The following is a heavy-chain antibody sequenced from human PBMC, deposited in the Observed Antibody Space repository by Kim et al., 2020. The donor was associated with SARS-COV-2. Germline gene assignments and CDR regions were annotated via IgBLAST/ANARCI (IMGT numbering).Heavy chain of an antibody. D-gene: IGHD3-3*01. Sequence: GGSLRLSCAASGSYAMSWVRQAPGKGLEWVSAISGSGGSTYYADSVKGRFTISRDNSKNTLYLQMNSLRAEDTAVYYCAKGHWYYDFWSGYPMYYYYYGMDVWGQGTTVTVSS. J-gene: IGHJ6*02. V-gene: IGHV3-23*01. CDR2: ISGSGGST. CDR1: GSYA. CDR3: AKGHWYYDFWSGYPMYYYYYGMDV.